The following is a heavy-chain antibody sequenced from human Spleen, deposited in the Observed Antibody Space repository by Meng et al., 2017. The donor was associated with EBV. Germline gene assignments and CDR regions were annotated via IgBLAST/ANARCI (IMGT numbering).Heavy chain of an antibody. CDR3: ARGAAKWFDP. J-gene: IGHJ5*02. Sequence: QEPGPGLVKPYQTLSLTCDVSGGSISSGGYYWSWIRQPPGKGLEWIGYINYRGNTYDNPSLRSRAALSVDTSKNQFSLKLSSVTAADTAVYYCARGAAKWFDPWGPGTLVTVSS. V-gene: IGHV4-30-4*01. CDR2: INYRGNT. D-gene: IGHD6-25*01. CDR1: GGSISSGGYY.